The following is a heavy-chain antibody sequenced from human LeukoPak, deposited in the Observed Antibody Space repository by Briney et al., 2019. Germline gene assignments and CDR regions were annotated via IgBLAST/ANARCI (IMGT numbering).Heavy chain of an antibody. CDR1: GFTFDDYG. CDR2: INWNGGST. J-gene: IGHJ4*02. V-gene: IGHV3-20*04. Sequence: GGSLRLSCAASGFTFDDYGMSCVRQAPGKGLEWVSGINWNGGSTGYADSVKGRFTISRDNAKNSLYLQMNSLRAEDTALYYCARTTGTTLSFDYWGQGTLVTVSS. CDR3: ARTTGTTLSFDY. D-gene: IGHD4-17*01.